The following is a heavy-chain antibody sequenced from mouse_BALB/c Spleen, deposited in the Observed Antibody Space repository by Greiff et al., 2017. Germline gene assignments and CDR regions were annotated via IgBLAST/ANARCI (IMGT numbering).Heavy chain of an antibody. V-gene: IGHV5-17*02. CDR2: ISSGSSTI. J-gene: IGHJ2*01. CDR3: ARNGDYVDYFDY. D-gene: IGHD2-13*01. CDR1: GFTFSSYG. Sequence: EVKLMESGGGLVQPGGSRKLSCAASGFTFSSYGMHWVRQAPEKGLEWVAYISSGSSTIYYADTVKGRFTISRDNPKNTLFLQMTSLRSEDTAMYYCARNGDYVDYFDYWGQGTTLTVSS.